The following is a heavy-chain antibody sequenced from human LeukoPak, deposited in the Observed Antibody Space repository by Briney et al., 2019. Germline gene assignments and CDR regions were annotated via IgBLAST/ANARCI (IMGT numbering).Heavy chain of an antibody. J-gene: IGHJ6*03. CDR1: GYSISSGYY. CDR3: ARRGRTDYYGSGSYGKHYYYYYYMDV. D-gene: IGHD3-10*01. V-gene: IGHV4-38-2*02. Sequence: SETLSLTCTVSGYSISSGYYWSWIRQPPGKGLEWIGEINHSGSTNYNPSLKSRVTISVDTSKNQFSLKLSSVTAADTAVYYCARRGRTDYYGSGSYGKHYYYYYYMDVWGKGTTVTISS. CDR2: INHSGST.